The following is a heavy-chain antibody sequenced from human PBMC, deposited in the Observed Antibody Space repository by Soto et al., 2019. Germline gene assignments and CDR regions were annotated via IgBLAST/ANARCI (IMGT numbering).Heavy chain of an antibody. Sequence: ASVKVSCKASGYTFTGYYMHWVRQAPGQGLEWMGWINPNSGGTNYAQKFQGRVTMTRGRSISTVYMELSRLRSDDTAVYYCARDHGTTVVSRGLYGMDVWGQGTTVTVSS. D-gene: IGHD4-17*01. CDR3: ARDHGTTVVSRGLYGMDV. CDR1: GYTFTGYY. J-gene: IGHJ6*02. V-gene: IGHV1-2*02. CDR2: INPNSGGT.